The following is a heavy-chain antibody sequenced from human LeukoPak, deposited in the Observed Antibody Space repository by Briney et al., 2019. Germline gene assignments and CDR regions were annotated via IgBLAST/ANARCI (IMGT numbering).Heavy chain of an antibody. Sequence: GGSLRLSCAVAGVAVNSYFMGWVRQAPGKGLEWVSLISSEGFTYYADSVKGRFTISRDNSKNTLYLQMNSLRAEDTAFYYCARGRGGDWGQGALVPVSS. CDR1: GVAVNSYF. CDR2: ISSEGFT. CDR3: ARGRGGD. J-gene: IGHJ4*02. V-gene: IGHV3-53*01. D-gene: IGHD2-15*01.